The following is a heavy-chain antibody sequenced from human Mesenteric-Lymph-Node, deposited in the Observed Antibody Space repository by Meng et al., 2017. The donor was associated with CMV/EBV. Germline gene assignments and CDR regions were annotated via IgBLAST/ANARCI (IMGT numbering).Heavy chain of an antibody. J-gene: IGHJ3*02. Sequence: GGPLRLSCAASGFTVSSNYMSWVRQAPGKGLEWVSVIYSGGSTYYADSVKGRFTISRDNSKNTLYLQMNSLRAEDTAVYYCATRSGYYYVDAFDIWGQGTMVTVSS. CDR3: ATRSGYYYVDAFDI. V-gene: IGHV3-53*01. D-gene: IGHD3-22*01. CDR1: GFTVSSNY. CDR2: IYSGGST.